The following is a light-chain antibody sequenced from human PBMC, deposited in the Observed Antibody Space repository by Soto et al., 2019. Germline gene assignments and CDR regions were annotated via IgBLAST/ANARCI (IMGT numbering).Light chain of an antibody. Sequence: QSVLTQPPSVSGAPGQRVTISCAGSSSSIGAGYNVHWYQQLPGTAPKLLIYANSNRPSGVPDRFSGSKSGTSASLAITGLQAEDEADYYCQSYDTSLSVVFGGGTKVTVL. CDR2: ANS. CDR1: SSSIGAGYN. V-gene: IGLV1-40*01. CDR3: QSYDTSLSVV. J-gene: IGLJ2*01.